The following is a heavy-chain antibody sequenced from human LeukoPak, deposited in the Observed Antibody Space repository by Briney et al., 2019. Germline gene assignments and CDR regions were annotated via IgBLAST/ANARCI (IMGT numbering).Heavy chain of an antibody. CDR2: ISYDGSNK. CDR3: ARTSGYSYAPDY. CDR1: GFTFSSYA. D-gene: IGHD5-18*01. Sequence: PGGSLRLSCAASGFTFSSYAMHWVRQAPGKGLEWVAVISYDGSNKYYADSVKGRFTISRDNSKNTLYLQMNSLRAEDTAVYYCARTSGYSYAPDYWGQGTLVTVSS. V-gene: IGHV3-30-3*01. J-gene: IGHJ4*02.